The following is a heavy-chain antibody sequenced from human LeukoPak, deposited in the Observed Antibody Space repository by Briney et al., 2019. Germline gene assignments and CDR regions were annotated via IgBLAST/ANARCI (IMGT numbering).Heavy chain of an antibody. CDR1: GFTFNSFI. CDR2: LSGSGATT. CDR3: AKPISGSYGVSNY. D-gene: IGHD1-26*01. Sequence: PGGSLRLSCAASGFTFNSFIMSWVRQAPGKGLEWVSSLSGSGATTYYADSVKGRFTISRDNSKNTLYLQMNSLRAEDTAVYYCAKPISGSYGVSNYWGQGTLVTVSS. V-gene: IGHV3-23*01. J-gene: IGHJ4*02.